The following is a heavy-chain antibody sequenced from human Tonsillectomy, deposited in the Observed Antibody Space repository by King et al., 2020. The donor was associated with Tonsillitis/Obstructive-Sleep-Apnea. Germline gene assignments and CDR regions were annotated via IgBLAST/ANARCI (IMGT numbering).Heavy chain of an antibody. CDR2: IRSNGGST. J-gene: IGHJ4*02. CDR3: AKRGGGDRGEGVWPGKYFFDD. Sequence: VQLVESGGGLVQPGGSLRLSCAASGFTFSNYAMSWVRQAPGKGLEGVSSIRSNGGSTYYADSVKGRFTISRDNSKSTLCLQMKTLRAEDTAVYYCAKRGGGDRGEGVWPGKYFFDDWGQGTLVTVSS. D-gene: IGHD2-21*01. V-gene: IGHV3-23*04. CDR1: GFTFSNYA.